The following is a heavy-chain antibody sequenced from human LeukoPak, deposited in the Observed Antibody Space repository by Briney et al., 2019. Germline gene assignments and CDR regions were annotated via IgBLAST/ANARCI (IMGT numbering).Heavy chain of an antibody. CDR3: ARVGYYDFWSGYSRNYYYYMDV. D-gene: IGHD3-3*01. CDR2: ISSSSSYI. CDR1: GYTFSSYN. V-gene: IGHV3-21*01. J-gene: IGHJ6*03. Sequence: GGSLSLSCTASGYTFSSYNKKCWRRAPGEGLVGGTCISSSSSYIFYAHSVKGRFTISRDNAKNSLYLQMNRLRAEDTAVYYCARVGYYDFWSGYSRNYYYYMDVWGNGTTVTVSS.